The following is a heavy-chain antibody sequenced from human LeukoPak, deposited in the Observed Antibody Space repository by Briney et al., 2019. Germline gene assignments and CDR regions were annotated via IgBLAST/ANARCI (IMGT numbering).Heavy chain of an antibody. CDR2: ISSSSSTI. Sequence: PGGSLRLSCAASGFTFSSYSMNWVRQAPGKGLEWVSYISSSSSTIYYADSVKGRFTISRDNAKNSLYLQMNSLRAEDTAVYYCAREYYDYVWGSYRYLQLFDYWGQGTLVTVSS. V-gene: IGHV3-48*04. D-gene: IGHD3-16*02. CDR1: GFTFSSYS. J-gene: IGHJ4*02. CDR3: AREYYDYVWGSYRYLQLFDY.